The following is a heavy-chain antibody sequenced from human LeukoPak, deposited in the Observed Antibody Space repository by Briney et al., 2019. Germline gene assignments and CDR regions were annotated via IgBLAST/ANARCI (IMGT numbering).Heavy chain of an antibody. Sequence: GGSLRLSCAASGFSFSSYGMHWARQAPGKGLEWVAVIWHDGTKNYYGDSVKGRFTISRDNSKNMVYLQMNSLRAEDTAVYYCARATYGGNFLDEVFDAWGQGTMVTVSS. D-gene: IGHD4-23*01. CDR1: GFSFSSYG. V-gene: IGHV3-33*01. J-gene: IGHJ3*01. CDR3: ARATYGGNFLDEVFDA. CDR2: IWHDGTKN.